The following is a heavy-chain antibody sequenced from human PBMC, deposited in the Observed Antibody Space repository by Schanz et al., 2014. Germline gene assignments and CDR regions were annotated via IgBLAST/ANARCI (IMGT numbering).Heavy chain of an antibody. Sequence: QVQLVQSGGEVKTPGASVKVSCKASGYTFTRSVISWVRQAPGQGLEWMGRIYLSDGSTRYAQKFQGRVTVTRDTSTTTVYMDLSSLISEDTAVYYCAFDRDDAYDIWGQGTTVTVSS. CDR1: GYTFTRSV. V-gene: IGHV1-46*01. CDR2: IYLSDGST. CDR3: AFDRDDAYDI. J-gene: IGHJ3*02. D-gene: IGHD3-9*01.